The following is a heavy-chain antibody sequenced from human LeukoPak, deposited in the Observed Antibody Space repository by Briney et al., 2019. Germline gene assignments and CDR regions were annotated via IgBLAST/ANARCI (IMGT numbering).Heavy chain of an antibody. Sequence: PSETLSLTCTVSGGSISSSSYYWGWIRQPPGKGLEWIGSIYYSGSTYYNPSLKRRVTISVDTSKNQFSLKLSSVTAADTAVYYCARLESYVWGGYRYTSWFDPWGQGTLVTVSS. CDR2: IYYSGST. D-gene: IGHD3-16*02. V-gene: IGHV4-39*01. J-gene: IGHJ5*02. CDR1: GGSISSSSYY. CDR3: ARLESYVWGGYRYTSWFDP.